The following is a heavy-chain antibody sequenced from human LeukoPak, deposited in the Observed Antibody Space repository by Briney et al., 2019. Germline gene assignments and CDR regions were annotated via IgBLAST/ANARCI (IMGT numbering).Heavy chain of an antibody. V-gene: IGHV3-21*01. CDR3: ARDTAMVPWYFDY. J-gene: IGHJ4*02. D-gene: IGHD5-18*01. Sequence: GGSLRLSCAASGFTFSSYSMNWVRQAPGKGLEWVSSISSSSSYIYYADSVKGRFTISRDNAKNSLYLQMNSLRAEDTAVYYCARDTAMVPWYFDYWGQGTLVTVSS. CDR1: GFTFSSYS. CDR2: ISSSSSYI.